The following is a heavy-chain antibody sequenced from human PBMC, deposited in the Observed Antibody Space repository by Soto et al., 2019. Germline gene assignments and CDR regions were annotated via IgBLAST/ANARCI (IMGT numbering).Heavy chain of an antibody. J-gene: IGHJ4*02. CDR3: AREDLYCSGGSCYSGPFDY. Sequence: GASLKVSCKSSGCTFSSYTISWVRQAPGQGLEWMGWINPNSGGTNYAQKFQGWVTMTRDTSISTAYMELSRLRSDDTAVYYCAREDLYCSGGSCYSGPFDYWGQGTLVTVSS. CDR1: GCTFSSYT. CDR2: INPNSGGT. D-gene: IGHD2-15*01. V-gene: IGHV1-2*04.